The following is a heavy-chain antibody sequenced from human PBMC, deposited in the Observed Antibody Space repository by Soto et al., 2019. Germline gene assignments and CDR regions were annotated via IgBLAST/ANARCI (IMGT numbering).Heavy chain of an antibody. J-gene: IGHJ4*02. CDR2: IYYSGSS. CDR3: ARLDRGGTDYVY. Sequence: SETLSLTCTVSGGSISSYYWSWIRQPPGKGLEWIGYIYYSGSSNYNPSLKSRFTISVDTSKNQFSLKLSSVTAADTAVYYCARLDRGGTDYVYWGQGTLVTVSS. V-gene: IGHV4-59*08. CDR1: GGSISSYY. D-gene: IGHD3-16*01.